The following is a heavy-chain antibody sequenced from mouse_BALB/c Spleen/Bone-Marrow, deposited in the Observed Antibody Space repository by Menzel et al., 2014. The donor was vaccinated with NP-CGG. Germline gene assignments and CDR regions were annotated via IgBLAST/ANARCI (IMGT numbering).Heavy chain of an antibody. J-gene: IGHJ2*01. CDR1: GFAFTDYY. Sequence: EVKLMESGAGLVRPGGSLRLSCATSGFAFTDYYMSWVRQPPGKALEWLGFIRNKANGYTTEYSASVKVQFTISKDNFQSILYLQMNALRAEESATYYFATDGYVDYWGQGTPVTVSS. CDR3: ATDGYVDY. V-gene: IGHV7-3*02. D-gene: IGHD2-2*01. CDR2: IRNKANGYTT.